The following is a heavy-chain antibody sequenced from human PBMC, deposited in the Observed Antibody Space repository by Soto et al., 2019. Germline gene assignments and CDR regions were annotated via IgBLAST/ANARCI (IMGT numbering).Heavy chain of an antibody. J-gene: IGHJ4*02. CDR1: GFTFSSYA. V-gene: IGHV3-23*01. Sequence: EVQLLESGGGLVQPGGSLRLSCAASGFTFSSYAMSWVRQAPGKGLEWVSAISGSGGSTYYADSVKGRFTISSDNSKNTLYLQMNSLRAEDTAVYYCARATYYYDSSGYYEVLCEYWGQGTLVTVA. CDR2: ISGSGGST. D-gene: IGHD3-22*01. CDR3: ARATYYYDSSGYYEVLCEY.